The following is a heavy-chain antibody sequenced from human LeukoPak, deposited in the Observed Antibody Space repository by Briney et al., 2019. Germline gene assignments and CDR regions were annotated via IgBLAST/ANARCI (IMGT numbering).Heavy chain of an antibody. CDR1: GGSISSSSYY. CDR3: ARDWTGVRGVITDDY. D-gene: IGHD3-10*01. V-gene: IGHV4-39*07. Sequence: SETLSLTCTVSGGSISSSSYYWGWIRQPPGKGLEWIGSIYYSGSTSYNPSLKSRVTISVDTSKNQFSLKLSSVTAADTAVYYCARDWTGVRGVITDDYWGQGTLVTVSS. J-gene: IGHJ4*02. CDR2: IYYSGST.